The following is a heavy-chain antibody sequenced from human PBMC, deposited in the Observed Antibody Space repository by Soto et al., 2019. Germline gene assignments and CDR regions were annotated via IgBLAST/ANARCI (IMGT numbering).Heavy chain of an antibody. D-gene: IGHD6-19*01. CDR1: GGTFSRYA. V-gene: IGHV1-69*12. CDR2: ITPMFGTA. Sequence: QVQLVQSGAEVKKYGSSVKVSCKASGGTFSRYAISWVRQAPGQGLEWMGGITPMFGTANYAQKFQGRVTITADESTSTAYMKLSSMRSDDTAVYYCAQTLGLEVAGPGRFDLWGRGTLVTVSS. CDR3: AQTLGLEVAGPGRFDL. J-gene: IGHJ2*01.